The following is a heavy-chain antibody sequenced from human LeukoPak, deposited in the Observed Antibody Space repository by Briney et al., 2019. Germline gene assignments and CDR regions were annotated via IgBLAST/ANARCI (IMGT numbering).Heavy chain of an antibody. V-gene: IGHV3-23*01. Sequence: GGSLRLSCAASGFTFSSHGMNWVRQAPGKGLEWVSGISPSGGITYYTDSVKGRFTISRDNSKNTQSLQMDSLRAEDTAVYYCAKDDDWGRYKHWGQGTLVTVSS. D-gene: IGHD3-16*01. CDR1: GFTFSSHG. J-gene: IGHJ1*01. CDR2: ISPSGGIT. CDR3: AKDDDWGRYKH.